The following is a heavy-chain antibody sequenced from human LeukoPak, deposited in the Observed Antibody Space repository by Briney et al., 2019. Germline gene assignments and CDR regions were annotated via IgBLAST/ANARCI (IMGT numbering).Heavy chain of an antibody. V-gene: IGHV1-46*01. CDR1: GYTFTSYY. CDR3: ASSEYYYDSSGSTLSYYGMDV. Sequence: GASVKVSCKASGYTFTSYYMHWVRQAPGQGLEWMGIINPSGGSTSYAQKFQGRVTITRDRSMSTAYMELSSLRSEDTAMYYCASSEYYYDSSGSTLSYYGMDVWGQGTTVTVSS. J-gene: IGHJ6*02. D-gene: IGHD3-22*01. CDR2: INPSGGST.